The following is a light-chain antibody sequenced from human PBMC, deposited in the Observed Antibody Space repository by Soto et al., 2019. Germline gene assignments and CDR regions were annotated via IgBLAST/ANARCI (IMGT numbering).Light chain of an antibody. V-gene: IGLV1-47*01. CDR2: RAD. CDR1: NSNIGSNY. J-gene: IGLJ2*01. Sequence: QSVLTQPPSASGTPGQTVTISCSGRNSNIGSNYVYWYQQLPGTAPRLLMYRADQRPSGVPDRFSGSKSGTSASLAISGLRSEDEADYYCAAWDDTLSGLVFSGGTKLTVL. CDR3: AAWDDTLSGLV.